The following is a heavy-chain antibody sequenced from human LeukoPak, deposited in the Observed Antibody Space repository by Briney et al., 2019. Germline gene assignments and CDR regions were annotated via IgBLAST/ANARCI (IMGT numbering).Heavy chain of an antibody. CDR3: ARDLAPTTILARWFDP. D-gene: IGHD4-17*01. Sequence: GGSLGLSCAASGFTLSSYSMNWVRQAPGKGLERISSISTTSRHIHYADSLKGRFTISRDNAKNSLFLQMDSLRAEDTAIYYCARDLAPTTILARWFDPWGQGTLVTVSS. CDR1: GFTLSSYS. V-gene: IGHV3-21*01. J-gene: IGHJ5*02. CDR2: ISTTSRHI.